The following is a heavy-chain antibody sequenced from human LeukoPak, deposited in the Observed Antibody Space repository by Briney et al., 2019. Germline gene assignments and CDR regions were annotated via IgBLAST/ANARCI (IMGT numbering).Heavy chain of an antibody. CDR1: GFTFSSYE. J-gene: IGHJ2*01. CDR3: ARQHYLSWYFDL. D-gene: IGHD1-26*01. CDR2: ISSSGSTI. V-gene: IGHV3-48*03. Sequence: PGGSLRLSCAASGFTFSSYEMNWVRQAPGKGLEWVSYISSSGSTIYYADSVKGRFTIPRDNAKNSLYLQMNSLRAEDTAVYYCARQHYLSWYFDLWGRGTLVTVSS.